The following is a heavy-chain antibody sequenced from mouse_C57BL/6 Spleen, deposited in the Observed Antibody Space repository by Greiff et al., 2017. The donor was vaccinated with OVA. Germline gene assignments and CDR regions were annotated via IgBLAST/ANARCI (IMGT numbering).Heavy chain of an antibody. D-gene: IGHD2-2*01. CDR1: GYTFTSYW. V-gene: IGHV1-64*01. CDR3: ARSIYYGYDEVWFAY. Sequence: VQLQQPGAELVKPGASVKLSCKASGYTFTSYWMHWVKQRPGQGLEWIGMIHPNSGSTNYNEKFKSKATLTVDKSSSTAYMQLSSLTSEDSAVYYCARSIYYGYDEVWFAYWGQGTLVTVSA. J-gene: IGHJ3*01. CDR2: IHPNSGST.